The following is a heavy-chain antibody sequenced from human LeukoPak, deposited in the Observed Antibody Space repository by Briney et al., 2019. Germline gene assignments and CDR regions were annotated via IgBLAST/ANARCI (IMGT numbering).Heavy chain of an antibody. CDR2: ISYDGGND. CDR1: GFAFNTYT. J-gene: IGHJ6*02. Sequence: GGSLRLSCAASGFAFNTYTIHWVRQAPGKGLEWVAVISYDGGNDYYADSVKGRFTISRDNSKNTLYLQMNSLRPEDTAVYYCAREIAGSSSYYGMDVWGQGTTVTVSS. D-gene: IGHD6-6*01. V-gene: IGHV3-30*04. CDR3: AREIAGSSSYYGMDV.